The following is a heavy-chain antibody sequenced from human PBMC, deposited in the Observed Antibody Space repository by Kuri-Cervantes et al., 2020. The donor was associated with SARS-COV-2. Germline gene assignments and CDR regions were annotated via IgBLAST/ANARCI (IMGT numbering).Heavy chain of an antibody. V-gene: IGHV1-8*02. CDR1: GYTFTSYD. J-gene: IGHJ4*02. CDR2: MNPNSANT. Sequence: ASVKVSCKASGYTFTSYDINWVRQATGQGLEWMGWMNPNSANTGYAQKFQGRVTMTRDTSTSTVYMELSSLRSEDTAVYYCARGGRASRFMFEYWGQGTLVTVSS. CDR3: ARGGRASRFMFEY. D-gene: IGHD3-10*01.